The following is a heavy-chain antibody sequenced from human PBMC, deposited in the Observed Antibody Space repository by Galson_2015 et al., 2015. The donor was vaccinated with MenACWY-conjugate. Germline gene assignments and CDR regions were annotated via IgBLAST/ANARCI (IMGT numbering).Heavy chain of an antibody. Sequence: SETLSLTCTVSGGSVTSYYWSWIRQPPGKGLEWIGYIYYSGSTNYNPSLKSRVTISVDTSKNQLPLKLSSVTAADTAVYYCARLHLTPGPEGGYSYDYVADWGQGTLVTVSS. D-gene: IGHD5-18*01. CDR3: ARLHLTPGPEGGYSYDYVAD. CDR1: GGSVTSYY. V-gene: IGHV4-59*08. J-gene: IGHJ4*02. CDR2: IYYSGST.